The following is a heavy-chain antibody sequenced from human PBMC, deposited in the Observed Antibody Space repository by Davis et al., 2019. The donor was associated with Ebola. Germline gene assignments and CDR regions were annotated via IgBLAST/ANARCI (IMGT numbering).Heavy chain of an antibody. Sequence: PGGSLRLSCTASGFLFSSYGVNWVRQAPGKGLEWVASIWYDGNDTYYADSAGGRFTIPRDNSKNTLYLQMNKLRSADTGVYYCARDKVTYYSGTNCYSWLPHYWSQGTLVFVSS. CDR2: IWYDGNDT. CDR3: ARDKVTYYSGTNCYSWLPHY. CDR1: GFLFSSYG. V-gene: IGHV3-33*01. D-gene: IGHD2-15*01. J-gene: IGHJ4*02.